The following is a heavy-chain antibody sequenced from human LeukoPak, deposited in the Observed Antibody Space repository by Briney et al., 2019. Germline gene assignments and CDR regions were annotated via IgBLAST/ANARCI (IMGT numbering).Heavy chain of an antibody. V-gene: IGHV3-30*02. CDR3: AKAKTPDY. J-gene: IGHJ4*02. CDR2: IHYDGSPK. Sequence: GGSLRLPCAASGFTFTSYGMHWVRQAPGKGLEWVAFIHYDGSPKYYADSVKGRFTISRDTSKNTLYLQMNSLTTEDTAVYYCAKAKTPDYWGQGTLVTVSS. CDR1: GFTFTSYG.